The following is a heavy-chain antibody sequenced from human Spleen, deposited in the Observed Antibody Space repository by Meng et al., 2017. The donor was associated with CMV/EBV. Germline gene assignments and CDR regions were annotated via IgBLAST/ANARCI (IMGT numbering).Heavy chain of an antibody. V-gene: IGHV4-34*01. Sequence: GSLRLSCAVYGGSFSGYYWSWIRQPPGKGLEWIGEINHSGSTSYNPSLKSRVTISIDTSKSQFSLKVTSVTAADTAVYYCARGSNWYQLGSDYWGQGTQVTVSS. J-gene: IGHJ4*02. D-gene: IGHD6-13*01. CDR1: GGSFSGYY. CDR2: INHSGST. CDR3: ARGSNWYQLGSDY.